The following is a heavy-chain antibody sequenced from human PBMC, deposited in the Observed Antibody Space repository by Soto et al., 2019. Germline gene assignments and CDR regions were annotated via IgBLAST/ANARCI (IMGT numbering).Heavy chain of an antibody. D-gene: IGHD5-12*01. CDR1: GGSFSGYY. J-gene: IGHJ3*02. Sequence: SETLSLTCAVYGGSFSGYYWSWIRQPPGKGLEWIGEINHSGSTNYNPSLKSRVTISVDTSKNQFSLKLSSVTAADTAVYYCARGAWGAYSGYDDAFDIWGQGTMVTVSS. CDR3: ARGAWGAYSGYDDAFDI. V-gene: IGHV4-34*01. CDR2: INHSGST.